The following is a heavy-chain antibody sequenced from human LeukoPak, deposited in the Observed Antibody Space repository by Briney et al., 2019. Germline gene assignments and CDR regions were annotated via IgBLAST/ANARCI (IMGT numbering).Heavy chain of an antibody. J-gene: IGHJ4*02. CDR2: IYYSGSI. CDR3: ARVLRTSSWYADY. V-gene: IGHV4-59*12. CDR1: GGSISSYY. Sequence: SETLSLTCTVSGGSISSYYWSWIRQPPGKGLEWIGYIYYSGSINYNPSLQSRVTISVDTSKNQFSLKLSSVTAADTAVYYCARVLRTSSWYADYWGQGTLVTVSS. D-gene: IGHD6-13*01.